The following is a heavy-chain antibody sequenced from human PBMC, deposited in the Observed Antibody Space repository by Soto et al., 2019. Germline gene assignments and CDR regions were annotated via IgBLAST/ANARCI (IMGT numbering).Heavy chain of an antibody. V-gene: IGHV4-4*02. J-gene: IGHJ4*02. CDR2: IFESGAT. CDR1: GGSISRSSW. D-gene: IGHD1-7*01. Sequence: QVQLQESGPGLVKPSGTLSLTCAVSGGSISRSSWWTWVRQSPGKGLEWIGEIFESGATNYNPSLKSRLTMSVDKSKNQFSLNLSSLTAADTAVYFCTTSHAGELNNWGQGTLVTVSS. CDR3: TTSHAGELNN.